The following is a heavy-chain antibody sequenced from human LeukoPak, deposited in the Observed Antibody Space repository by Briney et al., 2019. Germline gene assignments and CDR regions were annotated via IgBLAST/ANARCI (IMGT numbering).Heavy chain of an antibody. D-gene: IGHD3-10*01. CDR1: GFTFSSYA. J-gene: IGHJ4*02. V-gene: IGHV3-64*01. CDR3: ARSYYGSGSQEFDY. Sequence: GGSLRLSCAASGFTFSSYAMHWVRQAPGKGLEYVSAISSNGGSTYYANSVKGRFTISRDNSKNTLYLQMGSLRAEDMAVYYCARSYYGSGSQEFDYWGQETLVTVSS. CDR2: ISSNGGST.